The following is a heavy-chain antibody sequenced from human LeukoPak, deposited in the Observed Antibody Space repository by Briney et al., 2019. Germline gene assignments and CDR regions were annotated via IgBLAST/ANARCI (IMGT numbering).Heavy chain of an antibody. D-gene: IGHD6-13*01. CDR1: GFTFSSYA. CDR2: ISGSGGST. J-gene: IGHJ4*02. CDR3: AKTGVGSSWLAV. V-gene: IGHV3-23*01. Sequence: GGFLRLSCAASGFTFSSYAMSWVRQAPGKGLEWVSAISGSGGSTYYADSVKGRFIISRDNSKNTLYLQMNSLRAEDTAVYYCAKTGVGSSWLAVWGQGTLVTVSS.